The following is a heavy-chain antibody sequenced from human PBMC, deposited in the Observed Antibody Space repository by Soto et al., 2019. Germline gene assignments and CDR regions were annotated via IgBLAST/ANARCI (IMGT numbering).Heavy chain of an antibody. D-gene: IGHD3-10*01. V-gene: IGHV3-23*01. CDR3: AKGKSTGDIDWFDP. CDR1: GFTFSSYA. J-gene: IGHJ5*02. CDR2: SSGTGGDT. Sequence: GGSLRLSCAASGFTFSSYAMSWVRQAPGKGLEWVSGSSGTGGDTDYADSVKGRFTISRDNSKNTLYLQMNSLRAADTAVYYCAKGKSTGDIDWFDPWGQGSLVTVSS.